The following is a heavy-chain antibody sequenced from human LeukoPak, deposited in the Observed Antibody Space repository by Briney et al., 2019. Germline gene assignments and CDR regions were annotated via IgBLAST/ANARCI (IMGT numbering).Heavy chain of an antibody. CDR3: ARVAVWFGESKHYYFDY. V-gene: IGHV1-46*01. J-gene: IGHJ4*02. Sequence: GASVKVSCKASGYTFTSYYMHWVRQAPGQGLEWMGIINLSGGSTSYAQKFQGRVTMTRDTSTSTVYMELSSLRSEDTAVYYCARVAVWFGESKHYYFDYWGQGTLVTVSS. CDR2: INLSGGST. D-gene: IGHD3-10*01. CDR1: GYTFTSYY.